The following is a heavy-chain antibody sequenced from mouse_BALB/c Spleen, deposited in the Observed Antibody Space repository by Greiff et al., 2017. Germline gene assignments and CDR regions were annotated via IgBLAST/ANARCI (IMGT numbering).Heavy chain of an antibody. V-gene: IGHV10-1*02. CDR3: VRQTTATFDY. CDR2: IRSKSNNYAT. CDR1: GFTFNTYA. Sequence: EVQLVESGGGLVQPKGSLKLSCAASGFTFNTYAMNWVRQAPGKGLEWVARIRSKSNNYATYYADSVKDRFTISRDDSQSMLYLQMNNLKTEDTAMYYCVRQTTATFDYWGQGTTLTVSS. D-gene: IGHD1-2*01. J-gene: IGHJ2*01.